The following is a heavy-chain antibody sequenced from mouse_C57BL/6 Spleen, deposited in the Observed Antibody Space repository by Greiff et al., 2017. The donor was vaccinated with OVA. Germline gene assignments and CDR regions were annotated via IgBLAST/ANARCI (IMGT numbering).Heavy chain of an antibody. Sequence: VQLQQSGPELVKPGASVKISCKASGYSFTGYYMNWVKQSPEKSLEWIGEINPSTGGTTYNQKFKAKATLTVDKSSSTAYMQRKSLTSEDSAVYYCARFDGSSSYAMAYWGQGTSVTVSS. V-gene: IGHV1-42*01. CDR1: GYSFTGYY. CDR2: INPSTGGT. D-gene: IGHD1-1*01. J-gene: IGHJ4*01. CDR3: ARFDGSSSYAMAY.